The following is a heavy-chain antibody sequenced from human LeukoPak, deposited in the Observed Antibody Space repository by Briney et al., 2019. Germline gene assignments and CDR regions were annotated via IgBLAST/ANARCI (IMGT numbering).Heavy chain of an antibody. V-gene: IGHV1-8*01. J-gene: IGHJ5*02. CDR1: GYIFTSHD. D-gene: IGHD3-9*01. CDR2: MNPNNGAT. CDR3: ARELRNYGSLTGYYPFDT. Sequence: GASVKVSCKASGYIFTSHDINWVRQATGQGLEWMGWMNPNNGATGYAQKFQGRVTVTRDTSIRTAYLELSCLRSDDTAVYYCARELRNYGSLTGYYPFDTWGQGTQVTVSS.